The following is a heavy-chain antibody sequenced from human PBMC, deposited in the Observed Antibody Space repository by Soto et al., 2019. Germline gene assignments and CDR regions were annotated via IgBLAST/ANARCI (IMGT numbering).Heavy chain of an antibody. CDR1: GYTFTSYD. D-gene: IGHD1-1*01. Sequence: QVQLVQSGAEVKKPGASVKVSCKASGYTFTSYDINWVRQATGQGLEWMGWMNPNSGNTGYAQKFQGRATMNRNPPISTAYRELSSLRSEDTAVYYCARGARRTGGNANTYWGQGTLVTVSS. CDR3: ARGARRTGGNANTY. J-gene: IGHJ4*02. V-gene: IGHV1-8*01. CDR2: MNPNSGNT.